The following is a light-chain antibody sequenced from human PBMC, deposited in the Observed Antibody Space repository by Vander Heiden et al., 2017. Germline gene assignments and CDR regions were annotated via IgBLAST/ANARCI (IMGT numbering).Light chain of an antibody. CDR2: DAS. V-gene: IGKV3-20*01. CDR1: QSVRSNY. J-gene: IGKJ2*01. Sequence: ESVWTQSPGTLSLSPGERATLSCRASQSVRSNYLAWYQQKPGQAPRLLIYDASTRATGIPDRFSGSGSGTDFTLTISRLEPEDFAVFYCQQYGSSPYTFGQGTKLEIK. CDR3: QQYGSSPYT.